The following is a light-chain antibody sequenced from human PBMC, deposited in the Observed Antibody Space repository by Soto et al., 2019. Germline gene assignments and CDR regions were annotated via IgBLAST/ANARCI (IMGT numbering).Light chain of an antibody. Sequence: EIVLTQPPATLSLSPGERATLSCRASQSVSSYFAWYQQKAGQPPRLLISGTSNRATGIPDRFSGSGSGTDFTLTISRLEPEDFAVYFCQQFGNSPWTFGQGTKVDIK. CDR3: QQFGNSPWT. CDR2: GTS. V-gene: IGKV3-20*01. CDR1: QSVSSY. J-gene: IGKJ1*01.